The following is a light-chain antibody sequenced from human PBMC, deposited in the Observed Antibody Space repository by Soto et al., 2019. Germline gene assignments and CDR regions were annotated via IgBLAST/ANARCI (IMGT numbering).Light chain of an antibody. CDR3: SSFTTSSTWV. V-gene: IGLV2-14*01. CDR2: EVS. J-gene: IGLJ3*02. CDR1: SSDVGNCNC. Sequence: QSVLTQPASVSGSPGQSITISCTGASSDVGNCNCVSWYQQHPGKAPKLMIYEVSNRTSGVSDRFSGSKAGNTASLTISGLQAEDEADYYCSSFTTSSTWVFGGGTKLTVL.